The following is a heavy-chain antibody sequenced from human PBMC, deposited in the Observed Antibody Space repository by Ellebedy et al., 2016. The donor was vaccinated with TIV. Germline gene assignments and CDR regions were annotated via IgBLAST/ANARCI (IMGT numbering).Heavy chain of an antibody. J-gene: IGHJ5*02. V-gene: IGHV4-59*01. CDR3: ARDTTDYYYGSGSYYEWFDP. D-gene: IGHD3-10*01. Sequence: MPSETLSLTCTVPGGSIAAYYWSWIRQPPGKGLEWIGYVHYSGSTNYSPSLKSRVTISVDTSKNQFSLKLSSVTAADTAVYYCARDTTDYYYGSGSYYEWFDPWGQGTLVTVSS. CDR2: VHYSGST. CDR1: GGSIAAYY.